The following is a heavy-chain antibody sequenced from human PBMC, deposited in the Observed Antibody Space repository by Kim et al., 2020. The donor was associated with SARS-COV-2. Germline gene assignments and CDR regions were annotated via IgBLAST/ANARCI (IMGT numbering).Heavy chain of an antibody. Sequence: SVKVSCKASGGTFSTYAITWVRQAPGQGLEWMGGIIPIFGTATYAQKFQGRVTITADESTSTAYMELSSLRYEDTAVYYCARREHHDVLSGHYTSFWFDPWGQGTLVTVSS. D-gene: IGHD3-3*01. CDR3: ARREHHDVLSGHYTSFWFDP. V-gene: IGHV1-69*13. CDR2: IIPIFGTA. J-gene: IGHJ5*02. CDR1: GGTFSTYA.